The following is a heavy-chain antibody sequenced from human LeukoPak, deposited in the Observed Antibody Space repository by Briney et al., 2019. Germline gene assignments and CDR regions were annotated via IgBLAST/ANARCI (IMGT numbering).Heavy chain of an antibody. Sequence: SETLSLTCTVSGGSISSYYWSWIRQPPGKGLEWIGYIYYSGSTNYNPSLKSRVTISVDTSKNQFSLKLSSVTAADTAVYYCARGGGYGDYLFDYWGQGTLVTVSS. J-gene: IGHJ4*02. V-gene: IGHV4-59*12. CDR3: ARGGGYGDYLFDY. D-gene: IGHD4-17*01. CDR1: GGSISSYY. CDR2: IYYSGST.